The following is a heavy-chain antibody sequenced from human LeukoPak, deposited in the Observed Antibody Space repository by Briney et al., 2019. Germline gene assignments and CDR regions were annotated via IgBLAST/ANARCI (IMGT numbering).Heavy chain of an antibody. J-gene: IGHJ4*02. Sequence: PGGFLRLSCSASGCTFSNYAMHWVRQAPGKGLEYVSAISGTGGSTYYADSVKGRFTISRDNSKNTLFLQMSSLRPEDTAVYYCVNGGVAVARYWGQGTLVTVSS. CDR3: VNGGVAVARY. V-gene: IGHV3-64D*09. D-gene: IGHD6-19*01. CDR2: ISGTGGST. CDR1: GCTFSNYA.